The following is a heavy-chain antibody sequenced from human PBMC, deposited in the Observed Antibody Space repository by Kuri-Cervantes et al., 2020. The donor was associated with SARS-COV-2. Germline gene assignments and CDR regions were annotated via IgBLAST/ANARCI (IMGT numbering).Heavy chain of an antibody. V-gene: IGHV1-18*01. CDR3: ARKSYDFWSGYPQTYYYYYIDV. J-gene: IGHJ6*03. D-gene: IGHD3-3*01. CDR2: ISAYNGNT. Sequence: ASVKVSCKASGYTFTSYGISWVRQAPGQGLEWMGWISAYNGNTNYAQKLQGRVTMTRDTSISTAYMELSRLRSDDTAVYYCARKSYDFWSGYPQTYYYYYIDVWGKGTTVTVSS. CDR1: GYTFTSYG.